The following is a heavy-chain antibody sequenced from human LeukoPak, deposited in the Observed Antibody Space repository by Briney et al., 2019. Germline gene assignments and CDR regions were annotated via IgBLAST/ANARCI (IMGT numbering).Heavy chain of an antibody. CDR2: IESDGKT. J-gene: IGHJ6*02. Sequence: PGGEVRLSCEASGFTFSAYAMTWVRQAPGKGLEWVSSIESDGKTHYSESVKGPFAISRDNSQSMLFLQLNSLRAVDTALYYCARDLHYYEAMDVWGQGTTLTVS. CDR3: ARDLHYYEAMDV. V-gene: IGHV3-23*01. CDR1: GFTFSAYA.